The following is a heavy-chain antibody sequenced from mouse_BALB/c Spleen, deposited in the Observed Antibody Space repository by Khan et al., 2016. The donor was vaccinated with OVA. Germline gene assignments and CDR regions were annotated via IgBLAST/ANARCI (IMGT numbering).Heavy chain of an antibody. J-gene: IGHJ3*01. CDR1: GYTFADSG. CDR3: TKDGSSKLAY. CDR2: ISTYYGTI. D-gene: IGHD2-3*01. V-gene: IGHV1S137*01. Sequence: QVQLQQSGPEPVRPGASVKISCKGSGYTFADSGMHWVRQSPAKSLEWIGIISTYYGTIKYNQKFEGRATMTVDTSSSTAYMELARLTTEDSAVDCWTKDGSSKLAYWGQGTLVTVSA.